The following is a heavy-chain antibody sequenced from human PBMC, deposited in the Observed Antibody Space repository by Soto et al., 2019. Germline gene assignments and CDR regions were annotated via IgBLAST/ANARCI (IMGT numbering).Heavy chain of an antibody. J-gene: IGHJ4*02. Sequence: VSLRLSCAASGFTFSSYWMHWVRQAPGKGLVWVSRINSDGSSTSYADSVKGRFTISRDNAKNTLYLQMNSLRAEDTAVYYCARVYGDYGYYFDYWGQGTLVTVSS. CDR2: INSDGSST. D-gene: IGHD4-17*01. V-gene: IGHV3-74*01. CDR1: GFTFSSYW. CDR3: ARVYGDYGYYFDY.